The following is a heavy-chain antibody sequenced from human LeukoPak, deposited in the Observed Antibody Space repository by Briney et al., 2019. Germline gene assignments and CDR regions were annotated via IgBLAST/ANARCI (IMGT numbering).Heavy chain of an antibody. CDR3: ARDRRGYYDSSGHFDY. CDR2: ISYSGST. D-gene: IGHD3-22*01. V-gene: IGHV4-59*01. J-gene: IGHJ4*02. Sequence: PSETLSLTCTVSGDPISTYYWTWIRQPPGKGLEWIGYISYSGSTNYNPSLKSRITISVDTSKNQFSLNLRSVTAADTAVYYCARDRRGYYDSSGHFDYWGQGTLVTVSS. CDR1: GDPISTYY.